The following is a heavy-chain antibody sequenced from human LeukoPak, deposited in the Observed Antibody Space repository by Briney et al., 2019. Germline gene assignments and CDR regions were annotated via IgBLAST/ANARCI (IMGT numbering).Heavy chain of an antibody. D-gene: IGHD2-15*01. CDR2: IKQDGSEK. Sequence: GGSLRLSCAASGFTLSRYWMRGVRQAPGKGLEWVANIKQDGSEKYYVDSVKGRFTISRDNAKNSLYLQMNSLRAEDTAVYYCARDGYCSGGSCYAFDPWGQGTLVTVSS. V-gene: IGHV3-7*01. CDR3: ARDGYCSGGSCYAFDP. J-gene: IGHJ5*02. CDR1: GFTLSRYW.